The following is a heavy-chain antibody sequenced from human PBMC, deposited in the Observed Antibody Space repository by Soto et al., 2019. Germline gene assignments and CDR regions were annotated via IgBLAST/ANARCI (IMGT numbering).Heavy chain of an antibody. CDR2: INHSGST. CDR3: ARHPTIFRSRFDY. V-gene: IGHV4-34*01. D-gene: IGHD3-9*01. J-gene: IGHJ4*02. Sequence: SETLSLTCAVYGGSFSGYYWSWIRQPPGKGLEWIGEINHSGSTNYNPSLKSRVTISVDTSKNQFSLKLSSVTAADTAVYYCARHPTIFRSRFDYWGQGTLVNVSS. CDR1: GGSFSGYY.